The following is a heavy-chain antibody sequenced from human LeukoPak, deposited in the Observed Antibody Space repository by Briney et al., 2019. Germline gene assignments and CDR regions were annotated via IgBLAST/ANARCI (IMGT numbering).Heavy chain of an antibody. CDR2: ISGSGGST. CDR1: GFPFSSYG. CDR3: AAISSYYYMDV. J-gene: IGHJ6*03. Sequence: GGSLRLSCAASGFPFSSYGMSWVRQAPGKGLEWVSAISGSGGSTYYADSVKGRFTISRDNSKNTLYLQMNSLRAEDTAVYYCAAISSYYYMDVWGKGTTVTISS. D-gene: IGHD2-21*01. V-gene: IGHV3-23*01.